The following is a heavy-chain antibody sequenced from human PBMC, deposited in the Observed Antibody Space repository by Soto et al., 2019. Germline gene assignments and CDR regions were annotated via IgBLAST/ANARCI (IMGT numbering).Heavy chain of an antibody. CDR3: ARDLSSYSSGWYDL. CDR2: INPSGGRT. V-gene: IGHV1-46*01. J-gene: IGHJ2*01. Sequence: QVQLVQSGAEVKKPGASVKVSCKASGYTFTNYYMHWVRQAPGQGLEWMGIINPSGGRTNYAQKCQGRVTMTRDTSTSTVYLELTSLRSEDTAVYYCARDLSSYSSGWYDLWGRGTLVTVSS. CDR1: GYTFTNYY. D-gene: IGHD6-19*01.